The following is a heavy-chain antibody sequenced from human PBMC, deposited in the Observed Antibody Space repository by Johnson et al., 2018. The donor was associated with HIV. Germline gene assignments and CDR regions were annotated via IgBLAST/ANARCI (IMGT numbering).Heavy chain of an antibody. Sequence: QMQLVESGGGLVKPGGSLRLSCAASGFTFSDYYMSWIRQAPGKGLEWVSYISSSGSTIYYADSVKGRFTVSRDNAKNSLYLQMNSLRAEDTAMYYCARGMWIPEIDAIDIWGQGTMVTVSS. CDR3: ARGMWIPEIDAIDI. D-gene: IGHD5-18*01. CDR2: ISSSGSTI. V-gene: IGHV3-11*04. J-gene: IGHJ3*02. CDR1: GFTFSDYY.